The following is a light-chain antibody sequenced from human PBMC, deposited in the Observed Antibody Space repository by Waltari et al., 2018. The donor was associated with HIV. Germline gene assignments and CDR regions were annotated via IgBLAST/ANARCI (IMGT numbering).Light chain of an antibody. Sequence: ELVLTQSPGTLSLSPGERATFSCRASQSVNSAYVAWYQQKPAQAPRLVMYGASTRALGLPDRFSGSGSGTDFTLTIVRLEPEDFAVYYCQQYGVLPITFGQGTRLEI. CDR3: QQYGVLPIT. CDR1: QSVNSAY. CDR2: GAS. V-gene: IGKV3-20*01. J-gene: IGKJ5*01.